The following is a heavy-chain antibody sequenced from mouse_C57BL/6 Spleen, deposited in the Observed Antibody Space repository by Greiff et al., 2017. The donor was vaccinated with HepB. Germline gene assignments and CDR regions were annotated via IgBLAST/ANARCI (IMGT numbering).Heavy chain of an antibody. CDR3: ARNIYYDT. J-gene: IGHJ1*03. CDR2: INPGSGGT. D-gene: IGHD2-4*01. CDR1: GYAFTNYL. Sequence: QVQLQQSGAELVRPGTSVKVSCKASGYAFTNYLIEWVKQRPGQGLEWIGVINPGSGGTNYNEKFKGKATLTADKSSSTAYMQLSSLTSEDSAVYFCARNIYYDTWGTGTTVTVSS. V-gene: IGHV1-54*01.